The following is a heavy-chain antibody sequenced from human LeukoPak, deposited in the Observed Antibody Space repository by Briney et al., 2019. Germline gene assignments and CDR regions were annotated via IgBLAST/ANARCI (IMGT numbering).Heavy chain of an antibody. Sequence: GGSLRLSCAASGFTFSSYAMHWVRQAPGKGLEYVSAISSNGGSTYYANSVKGRFTISRDNAKNTLYLQLNSLRAEDTAIYYCARSQGPYDYWGQGTLVTVSS. CDR1: GFTFSSYA. V-gene: IGHV3-64*01. CDR2: ISSNGGST. J-gene: IGHJ4*02. CDR3: ARSQGPYDY.